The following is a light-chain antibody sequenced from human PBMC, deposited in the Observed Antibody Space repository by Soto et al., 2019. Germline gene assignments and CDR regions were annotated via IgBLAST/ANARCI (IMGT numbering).Light chain of an antibody. V-gene: IGLV1-47*01. J-gene: IGLJ3*02. Sequence: QSVLTQPPSASGTPGQRVTIFCSGSSSNIGSNYVYWYQHLPGTAPKLLIYKNNQRPSGVPDRFSGSKSGTSASLAISGLRSEDEADYYCAAWDDSLSGWVFGGGTKLTAL. CDR2: KNN. CDR3: AAWDDSLSGWV. CDR1: SSNIGSNY.